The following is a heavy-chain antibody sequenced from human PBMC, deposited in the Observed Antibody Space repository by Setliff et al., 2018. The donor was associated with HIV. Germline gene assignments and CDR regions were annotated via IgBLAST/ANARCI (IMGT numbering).Heavy chain of an antibody. CDR1: GFTFTSST. CDR2: LTGSGDST. Sequence: GESLKISCAASGFTFTSSTMSWVRQAPGKGLEWVATLTGSGDSTHYGDSVKGRFIISRDNSENTLYLQMTNLTVADTAVYYCAKDQGIVASAPFDYWGQETLVTVSS. V-gene: IGHV3-23*01. CDR3: AKDQGIVASAPFDY. J-gene: IGHJ4*02. D-gene: IGHD6-25*01.